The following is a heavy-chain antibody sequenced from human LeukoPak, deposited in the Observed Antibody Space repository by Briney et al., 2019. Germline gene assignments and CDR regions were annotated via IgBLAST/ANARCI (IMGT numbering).Heavy chain of an antibody. CDR3: ARAISAGDLEYYFDY. Sequence: GGSLRLSCAVSGSTFSSYSMNWVRQAPGKGLEWVSSISSSSNYIYYADSVKGRFTISRANAKHSLYLQMNSLRAEDTAVYYCARAISAGDLEYYFDYWGQGTLVTVSS. J-gene: IGHJ4*02. CDR1: GSTFSSYS. CDR2: ISSSSNYI. V-gene: IGHV3-21*01. D-gene: IGHD6-13*01.